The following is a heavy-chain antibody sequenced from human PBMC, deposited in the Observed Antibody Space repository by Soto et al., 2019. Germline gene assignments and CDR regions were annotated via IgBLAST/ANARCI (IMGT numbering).Heavy chain of an antibody. D-gene: IGHD3-10*01. CDR3: ARDRRYYGSGSYFGNY. V-gene: IGHV3-33*01. J-gene: IGHJ4*02. CDR2: IWYDGSNK. Sequence: QVQLVESGGGVVQPGRSLRLSCAASGFTFSSYGMHWVRQAPGKGLEGVAVIWYDGSNKYYADSVKGRFTISRDNSKNTRYLQMNSLRAEDTAVYYCARDRRYYGSGSYFGNYWGQGTLVTVSS. CDR1: GFTFSSYG.